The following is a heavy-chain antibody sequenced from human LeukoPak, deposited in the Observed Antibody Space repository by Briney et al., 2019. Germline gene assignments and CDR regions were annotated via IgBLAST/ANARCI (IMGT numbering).Heavy chain of an antibody. CDR3: ARDVRGRDYFDY. V-gene: IGHV4-39*07. CDR2: IYYSGST. J-gene: IGHJ4*02. CDR1: GGSISSSSYY. Sequence: PSETLSLTCTVSGGSISSSSYYWGWIRQPPGKGLEWIGSIYYSGSTYYNPSLKSRVTISVDTSKNQFSLKLSSVTAADTAVYYCARDVRGRDYFDYWGQGTLVTVSS.